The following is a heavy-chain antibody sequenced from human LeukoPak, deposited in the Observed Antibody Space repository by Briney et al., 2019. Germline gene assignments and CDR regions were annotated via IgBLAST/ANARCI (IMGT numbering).Heavy chain of an antibody. CDR2: IIPIFGTA. J-gene: IGHJ5*02. Sequence: GASVKVSCKASGGTFSSYAISWVRQAPGQGLEWMGGIIPIFGTANYAQKFQGRVSITTDASTSTAYMELSSLRSEDTAVYCCATYGGARYCSSTSCYWFDPWGQGTLVTVSS. V-gene: IGHV1-69*05. D-gene: IGHD2-2*01. CDR1: GGTFSSYA. CDR3: ATYGGARYCSSTSCYWFDP.